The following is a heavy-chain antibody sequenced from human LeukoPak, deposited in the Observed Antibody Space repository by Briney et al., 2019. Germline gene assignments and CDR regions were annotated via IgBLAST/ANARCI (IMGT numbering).Heavy chain of an antibody. CDR1: GFTFSSYA. D-gene: IGHD6-13*01. J-gene: IGHJ4*02. Sequence: GGSLRLSCAASGFTFSSYAINWVRQAPGKGLEWVSCISSSRNYISYADSVKGRFTVSRDHAKKSLYLQMNSLRAEDTAVYYCARGERTAAADYWGQGTLVTVSS. V-gene: IGHV3-21*01. CDR2: ISSSRNYI. CDR3: ARGERTAAADY.